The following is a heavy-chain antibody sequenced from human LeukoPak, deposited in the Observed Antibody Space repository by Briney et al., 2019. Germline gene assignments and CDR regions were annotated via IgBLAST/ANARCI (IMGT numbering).Heavy chain of an antibody. V-gene: IGHV3-49*03. CDR1: GFTFGDYA. D-gene: IGHD4-17*01. J-gene: IGHJ4*02. CDR3: TRVWPPGYGDYALYFDY. Sequence: GGSLRLSCTASGFTFGDYAMSWFRQAPGKGLEWVGFIRSKAYGGTTEYAASVKGRFTVSRDDSKSIAYLQMDSLKTEDTAVYYCTRVWPPGYGDYALYFDYWGQGTLVTVSS. CDR2: IRSKAYGGTT.